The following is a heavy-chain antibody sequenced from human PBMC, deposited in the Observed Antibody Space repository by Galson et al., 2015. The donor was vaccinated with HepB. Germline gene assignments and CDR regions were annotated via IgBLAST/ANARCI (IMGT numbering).Heavy chain of an antibody. CDR2: IYYSGST. Sequence: TLSLTCAVSGGSISTGGYYWSWIRQSPGKGLEWIGYIYYSGSTYYNPSLKSRVTISVDTSKNQFSLKLSSVTAADTAVYYCARTLWIQRHSDYWGQGTLVTVSS. CDR1: GGSISTGGYY. V-gene: IGHV4-30-4*01. J-gene: IGHJ4*02. D-gene: IGHD5-18*01. CDR3: ARTLWIQRHSDY.